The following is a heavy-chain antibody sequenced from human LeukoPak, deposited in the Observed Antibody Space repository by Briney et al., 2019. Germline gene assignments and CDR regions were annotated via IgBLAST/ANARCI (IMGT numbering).Heavy chain of an antibody. D-gene: IGHD5-12*01. CDR2: IYSGGST. CDR1: GFTVSSNY. V-gene: IGHV3-66*01. Sequence: GGSLRLSCAASGFTVSSNYMSWVRQAPGKGLEWVSVIYSGGSTYYADSVKGRFTISRDNSKNSLYLQMNSLRAEDTAVYYCAKDREYSGYDSPLLYWGQGTLVTVSS. J-gene: IGHJ4*02. CDR3: AKDREYSGYDSPLLY.